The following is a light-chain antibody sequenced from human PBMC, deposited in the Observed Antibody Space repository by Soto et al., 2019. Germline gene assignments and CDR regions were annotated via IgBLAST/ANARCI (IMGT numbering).Light chain of an antibody. CDR2: GAS. CDR3: QQYNNWPT. J-gene: IGKJ1*01. V-gene: IGKV3-15*01. CDR1: QSVSTN. Sequence: EVVRTQSPATLSVSPGERANLSCRASQSVSTNLAWYQQQPGQAPSLLIYGASTRATGIPARFSGSGSGTEFSLTIRSLKSEDFAVDYCQQYNNWPTFGQGTKVDIK.